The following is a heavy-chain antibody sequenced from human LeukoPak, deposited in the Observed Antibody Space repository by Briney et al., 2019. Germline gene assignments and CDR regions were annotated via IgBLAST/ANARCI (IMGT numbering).Heavy chain of an antibody. CDR3: ARHAVTTDYYYYMDV. CDR2: INHSGST. Sequence: SETLSLTCAVYGGSFSGYYWSWIRQPPGKGLEWIGEINHSGSTNYNPSLKSRVTISVDTSKNQFSLKLSSVTAADTAVYYCARHAVTTDYYYYMDVWGKGTTVTISS. D-gene: IGHD4-17*01. CDR1: GGSFSGYY. V-gene: IGHV4-34*01. J-gene: IGHJ6*03.